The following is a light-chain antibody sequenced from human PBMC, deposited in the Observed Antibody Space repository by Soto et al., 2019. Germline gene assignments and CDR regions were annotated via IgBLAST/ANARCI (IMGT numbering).Light chain of an antibody. CDR2: EVS. CDR1: SSDVGGYNH. V-gene: IGLV2-8*01. CDR3: SSSAGATNLV. Sequence: QSALTQPPSASGTPGQSVTISCTGTSSDVGGYNHVSWYQLHPGKAPKVMIYEVSQRPSGVPDRFSGSRSGNTASLTVSGLQAEVEADYYCSSSAGATNLVFGGGTKVTVL. J-gene: IGLJ2*01.